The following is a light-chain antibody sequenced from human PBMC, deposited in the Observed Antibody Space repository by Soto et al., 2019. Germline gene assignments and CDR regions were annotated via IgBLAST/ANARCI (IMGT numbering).Light chain of an antibody. V-gene: IGKV3-20*01. CDR2: GAS. CDR1: QSVTSTY. CDR3: QRDGGEPQST. Sequence: EIVLTQSPGTLSLSPGESATLSCRASQSVTSTYLAWYQQKPGQAPRLLIYGASSRPTGVPDRISGSGSGKDFPLPIGSLEHEDFGVYFCQRDGGEPQSTFGPGTRVEI. J-gene: IGKJ3*01.